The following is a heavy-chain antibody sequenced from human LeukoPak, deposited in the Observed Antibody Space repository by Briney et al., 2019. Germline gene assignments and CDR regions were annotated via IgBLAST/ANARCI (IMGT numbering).Heavy chain of an antibody. V-gene: IGHV1-2*06. Sequence: ASVNVSFKASGYTFTVYYMHWVRQAPGQGLEWMGRINPNSGGTNYAQKFQGRVTMTRDTSISTAYMELSRLRSDDTAVYYCARDSATYYDYVWGSYEFDYWGQGTLVTVSS. J-gene: IGHJ4*02. CDR2: INPNSGGT. CDR1: GYTFTVYY. CDR3: ARDSATYYDYVWGSYEFDY. D-gene: IGHD3-16*01.